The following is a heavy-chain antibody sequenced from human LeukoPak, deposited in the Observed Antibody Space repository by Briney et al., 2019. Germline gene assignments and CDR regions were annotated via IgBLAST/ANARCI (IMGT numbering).Heavy chain of an antibody. CDR2: IIPLFGTA. J-gene: IGHJ4*02. CDR1: GGTFSSFT. D-gene: IGHD6-19*01. CDR3: ATNIGLAGSAY. V-gene: IGHV1-69*13. Sequence: ASVKVSCKASGGTFSSFTISWVRQAPGQGLEWMGGIIPLFGTANYAQKFQGRVTIVADGATSTAYMELSSLRSDDTAVYYCATNIGLAGSAYWGQGTLVTVSS.